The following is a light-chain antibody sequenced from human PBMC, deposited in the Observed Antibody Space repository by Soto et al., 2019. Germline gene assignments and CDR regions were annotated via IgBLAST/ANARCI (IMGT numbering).Light chain of an antibody. J-gene: IGLJ1*01. CDR3: AAWDVSLKGFV. Sequence: QSVLTQPPSASGTPGQRVTISCSGGSSNIGINTVNWYQQLPGTAPQLLISDNHRRPSGVPDRFSGSKSGTSASLAISGLQSEDEATYFCAAWDVSLKGFVFGTGTKLTVL. CDR2: DNH. V-gene: IGLV1-44*01. CDR1: SSNIGINT.